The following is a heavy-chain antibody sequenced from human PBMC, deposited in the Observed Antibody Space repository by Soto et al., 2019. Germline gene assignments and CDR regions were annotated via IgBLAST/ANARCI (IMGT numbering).Heavy chain of an antibody. J-gene: IGHJ3*02. CDR1: GGSISSSNYY. CDR3: ASPTLGAFDI. Sequence: PSETLSLTCTVSGGSISSSNYYWGWFRQPPGKGLEWIGSIYYSGSTSYNSSLKSRVTISVDTSKNQFSLRLSSVTAADTAVYYCASPTLGAFDIWGQGTMVTVSS. D-gene: IGHD3-16*01. CDR2: IYYSGST. V-gene: IGHV4-39*01.